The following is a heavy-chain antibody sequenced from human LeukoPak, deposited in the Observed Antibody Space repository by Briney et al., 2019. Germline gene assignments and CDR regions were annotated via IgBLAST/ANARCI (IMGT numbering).Heavy chain of an antibody. CDR3: ARGTLEPGGMGY. CDR1: GFTFSSYA. Sequence: PGGSLRLSCAASGFTFSSYAMHWVRQAPGKELEWVAVISYDGSNKYYAESVKGRFTISRDNSKNTLYLQMNSLRAEDTAVYYCARGTLEPGGMGYWGQGTLVTVSS. J-gene: IGHJ4*02. D-gene: IGHD1-14*01. CDR2: ISYDGSNK. V-gene: IGHV3-30-3*01.